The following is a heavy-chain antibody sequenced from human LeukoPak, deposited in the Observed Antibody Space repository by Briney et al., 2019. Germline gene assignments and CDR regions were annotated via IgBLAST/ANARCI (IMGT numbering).Heavy chain of an antibody. CDR2: INSDGSST. Sequence: HPGGSLRLSCAASGFTFSSYWMHWVRQAPGKGLVWVSRINSDGSSTSYADSVKGRFTISRDNAKNTLYLQMNSLRAEDTAVYYCATGLQYYDFWSGYYTDYYYGMDAWGQGTTVTVSS. D-gene: IGHD3-3*01. CDR1: GFTFSSYW. CDR3: ATGLQYYDFWSGYYTDYYYGMDA. V-gene: IGHV3-74*01. J-gene: IGHJ6*02.